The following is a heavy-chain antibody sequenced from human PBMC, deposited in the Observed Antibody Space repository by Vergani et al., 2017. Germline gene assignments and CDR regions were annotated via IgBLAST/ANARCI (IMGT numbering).Heavy chain of an antibody. CDR3: ARERYSSGWYDFDY. J-gene: IGHJ4*02. D-gene: IGHD6-19*01. CDR1: GFTFSSYG. Sequence: QVQLVESGGGVVQPGRSLRLSCAASGFTFSSYGMHWVRQAPGKGLEWVAVIWYDGSNKYYADSVKGRFTISRDNSKNTLYLQMNRLRAEDTAVYYCARERYSSGWYDFDYWGQGTLVTVSS. V-gene: IGHV3-33*01. CDR2: IWYDGSNK.